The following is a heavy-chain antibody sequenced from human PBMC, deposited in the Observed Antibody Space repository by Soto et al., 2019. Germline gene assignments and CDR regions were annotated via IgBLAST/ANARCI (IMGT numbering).Heavy chain of an antibody. CDR2: IWYDGSNK. V-gene: IGHV3-33*01. D-gene: IGHD2-2*01. Sequence: GGSLRLSCAASGFTFSSYGMHWVRQAPGKGLEWVAVIWYDGSNKYYADSVKGRFTISRDNSKNTLYLKMNSLRAEDTAVYYCAREGRPVVTAAHFDYWGQGKLVNVS. CDR3: AREGRPVVTAAHFDY. J-gene: IGHJ4*02. CDR1: GFTFSSYG.